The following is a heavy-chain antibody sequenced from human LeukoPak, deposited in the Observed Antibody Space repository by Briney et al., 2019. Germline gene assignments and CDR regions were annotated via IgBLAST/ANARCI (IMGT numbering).Heavy chain of an antibody. Sequence: ASVKLSCKASGYTITRYGINWVRQAPGQGLEWMAWLSVYTNYTNYAQKFQDRVTMTTDTSTSTAYMELRSLRSDDTAVYYCARDPTPTMYGDNNWFDPWGQGTLVIVSS. J-gene: IGHJ5*02. V-gene: IGHV1-18*04. CDR1: GYTITRYG. CDR2: LSVYTNYT. CDR3: ARDPTPTMYGDNNWFDP. D-gene: IGHD2-21*02.